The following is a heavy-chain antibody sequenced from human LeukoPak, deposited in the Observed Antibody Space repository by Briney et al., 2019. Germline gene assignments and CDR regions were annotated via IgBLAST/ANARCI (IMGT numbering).Heavy chain of an antibody. J-gene: IGHJ6*02. V-gene: IGHV3-74*01. CDR1: GFTFSYHW. D-gene: IGHD5-18*01. CDR3: ARLWIQLWQTPDNYYYYGMDV. CDR2: IDGGGSST. Sequence: GGSLRLSCGASGFTFSYHWMHWVRQVPGKGLVWVSRIDGGGSSTSYADSVKGRFSISRDNAKSTLYLQMSSLRSEDTAVYYCARLWIQLWQTPDNYYYYGMDVWGQGTTVTVSS.